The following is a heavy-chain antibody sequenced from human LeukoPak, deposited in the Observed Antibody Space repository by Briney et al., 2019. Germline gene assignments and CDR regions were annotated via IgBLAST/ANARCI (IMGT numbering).Heavy chain of an antibody. CDR3: ASISYSRGSYGGY. V-gene: IGHV3-23*01. J-gene: IGHJ4*02. D-gene: IGHD6-19*01. CDR1: GLTFSTYD. CDR2: IDGSGAST. Sequence: GGSLRLSCAASGLTFSTYDMSWVRQAPGKSLEWVSAIDGSGASTYYADTVKGRFTISRDNSKNTVDLEMNSLRAEDTSVYYCASISYSRGSYGGYWGQGTLVTVSS.